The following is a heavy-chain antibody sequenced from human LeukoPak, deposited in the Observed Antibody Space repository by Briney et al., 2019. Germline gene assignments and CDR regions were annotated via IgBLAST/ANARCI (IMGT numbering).Heavy chain of an antibody. J-gene: IGHJ4*02. V-gene: IGHV3-66*01. CDR3: ARVNILTGYYFDY. Sequence: GGSLRLSCAASGFTVSSNYMSWVRQAPGKGLEWVSVICSGGSTYYADSVKGRFTISRDNSKNTLYLQMNSLRAEDTAVYYCARVNILTGYYFDYWAREPWSPSPQ. D-gene: IGHD3-9*01. CDR1: GFTVSSNY. CDR2: ICSGGST.